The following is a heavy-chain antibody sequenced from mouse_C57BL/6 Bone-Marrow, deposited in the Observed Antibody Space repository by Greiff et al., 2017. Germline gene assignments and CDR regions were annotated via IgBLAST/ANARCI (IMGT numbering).Heavy chain of an antibody. V-gene: IGHV1-54*01. CDR2: INPGSGGT. CDR3: ARGNGCWYVDV. J-gene: IGHJ1*03. D-gene: IGHD2-2*01. Sequence: QVQLQQSGAELVRPGTSVKVSCKASGYAFTNYLIEWVKQRPGQGLEWIGVINPGSGGTNYNEKLKGKATLTADKSSSTAYLLLSSLTSEDSAVYFCARGNGCWYVDVWGTGTTVTVSS. CDR1: GYAFTNYL.